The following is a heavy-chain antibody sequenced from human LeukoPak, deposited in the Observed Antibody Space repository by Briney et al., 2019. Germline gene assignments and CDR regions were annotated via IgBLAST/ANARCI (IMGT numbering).Heavy chain of an antibody. J-gene: IGHJ4*02. CDR3: ARDPGGYGGNSYFDY. Sequence: SETLSLTCTGSGGSIRSSYYYWGWIRQPPGXXXXXXXSIYDSGSTYXXXXXXXXVTISVDTSKNQFSLKLSSVTAADTAVYYCARDPGGYGGNSYFDYWGQGTLVTVSS. CDR2: IYDSGST. CDR1: GGSIRSSYYY. V-gene: IGHV4-39*02. D-gene: IGHD4-23*01.